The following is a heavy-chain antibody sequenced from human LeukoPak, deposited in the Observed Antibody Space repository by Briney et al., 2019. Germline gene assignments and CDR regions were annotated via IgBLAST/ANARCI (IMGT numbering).Heavy chain of an antibody. CDR2: INPNSGGT. Sequence: GASVNVSFKASIYSFTGYYMHWVRQAPGQELEWMGWINPNSGGTNYAQKFQGRVTMTRYTSISTAYMDLSRRTSGDTAVYYCARRKGSGRTVVLDIWGQGTMVTVSS. D-gene: IGHD3-10*01. J-gene: IGHJ3*02. CDR1: IYSFTGYY. V-gene: IGHV1-2*02. CDR3: ARRKGSGRTVVLDI.